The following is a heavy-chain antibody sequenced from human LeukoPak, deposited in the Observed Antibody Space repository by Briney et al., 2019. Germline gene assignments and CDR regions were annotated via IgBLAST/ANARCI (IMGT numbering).Heavy chain of an antibody. D-gene: IGHD3-3*01. CDR2: IKQDGSEK. J-gene: IGHJ6*03. CDR1: GFTFSSYW. V-gene: IGHV3-7*01. Sequence: PGGSPRLSCAASGFTFSSYWMSWVRQAPGKGLEWVANIKQDGSEKYYVDSVKGRFTISRDNAKNSLYLQMNSLRAEDTAVYYCARANSLYDFWSGYYTRYYYMDVWGKGTTVTVSS. CDR3: ARANSLYDFWSGYYTRYYYMDV.